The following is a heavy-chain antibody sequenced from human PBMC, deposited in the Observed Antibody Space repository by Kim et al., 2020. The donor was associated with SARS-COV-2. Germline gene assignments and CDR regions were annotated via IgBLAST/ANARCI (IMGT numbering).Heavy chain of an antibody. Sequence: AASLKGRFTISRDNDKTSLYLQMNSLGAEDTALYCCANGRGGSLRDWFDPWGQGTLVTVSS. D-gene: IGHD3-16*01. J-gene: IGHJ5*02. V-gene: IGHV3-9*01. CDR3: ANGRGGSLRDWFDP.